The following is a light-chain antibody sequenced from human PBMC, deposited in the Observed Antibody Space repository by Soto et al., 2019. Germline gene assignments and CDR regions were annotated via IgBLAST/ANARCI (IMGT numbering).Light chain of an antibody. CDR1: QSISDL. Sequence: DIQMTQSPSTLSASVGDRVTITCRASQSISDLLAWYQQKPGKAPILLIYKASTLKSGVPSGFSGSGSGTEYTLTISSLQPDDFATYYCQQYNGYWTFGQGTKVEIK. CDR3: QQYNGYWT. V-gene: IGKV1-5*03. CDR2: KAS. J-gene: IGKJ1*01.